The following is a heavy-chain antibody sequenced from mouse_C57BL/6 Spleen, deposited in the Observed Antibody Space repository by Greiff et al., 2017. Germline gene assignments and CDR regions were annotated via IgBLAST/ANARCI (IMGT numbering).Heavy chain of an antibody. Sequence: EVQLQQSGPELVKPGASVKMSCKASGYTFTDYNMHWVKQSPGKSLEWIGYINPNNGGTSYTQKFKGKATLTVNKSSSTAYMELRSLTSEDSAVYYCARSGEGYGWFACWGKGTLVTVSA. D-gene: IGHD2-2*01. CDR1: GYTFTDYN. J-gene: IGHJ3*01. CDR3: ARSGEGYGWFAC. CDR2: INPNNGGT. V-gene: IGHV1-22*01.